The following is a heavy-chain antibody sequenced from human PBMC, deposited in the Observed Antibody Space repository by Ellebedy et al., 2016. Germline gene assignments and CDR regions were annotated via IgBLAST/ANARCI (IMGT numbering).Heavy chain of an antibody. CDR1: GFTFSDYS. D-gene: IGHD5-12*01. CDR2: MAYNGN. V-gene: IGHV3-30*04. J-gene: IGHJ4*02. CDR3: AKDHGYVGYPGYLDD. Sequence: GESLKISXAASGFTFSDYSMHWVRQGPGKGLEWVGVMAYNGNFYEDSVRGRFTFSRDNSKNTLHLQMNSLRAEDTAVYYCAKDHGYVGYPGYLDDWGQGALVTVSS.